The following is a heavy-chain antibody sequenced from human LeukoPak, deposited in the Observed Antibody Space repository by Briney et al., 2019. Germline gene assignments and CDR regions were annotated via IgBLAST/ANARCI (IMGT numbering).Heavy chain of an antibody. J-gene: IGHJ4*02. CDR2: ISYDGSEK. D-gene: IGHD6-6*01. Sequence: GGSLRLSCAASGFTFSNYAIHWVRQTPGKGLEWVAVISYDGSEKSYADSVKGRFTISRDNSENTLHLQVNSLRADDTAVYYCARASSIAARPLDHWGQGTLVTASS. V-gene: IGHV3-30-3*01. CDR1: GFTFSNYA. CDR3: ARASSIAARPLDH.